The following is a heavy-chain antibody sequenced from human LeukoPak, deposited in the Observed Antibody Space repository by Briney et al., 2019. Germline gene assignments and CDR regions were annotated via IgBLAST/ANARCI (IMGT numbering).Heavy chain of an antibody. Sequence: GESLQISCNGSGYSFTRYWIGWMRQMTGKGLDWMGIIYSGDSDTRYSPSFQGQVTISADKSISTAYLQWSSLKASDTAMYYCITGGSGSFYNPFDYWGQGTLVIVSS. CDR3: ITGGSGSFYNPFDY. CDR2: IYSGDSDT. CDR1: GYSFTRYW. J-gene: IGHJ4*02. D-gene: IGHD3-10*01. V-gene: IGHV5-51*01.